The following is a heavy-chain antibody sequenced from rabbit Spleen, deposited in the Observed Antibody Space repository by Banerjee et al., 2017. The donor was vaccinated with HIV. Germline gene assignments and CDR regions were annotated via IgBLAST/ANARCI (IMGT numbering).Heavy chain of an antibody. V-gene: IGHV1S45*01. CDR3: ARGDGGYAFNL. CDR2: IHGGDSRT. D-gene: IGHD6-1*01. Sequence: QEQLEESGGDLVKPGASLTLTCTASGFSFSSNYYMCWVRQAPGKGLEWIGEIHGGDSRTYYASWAKGRFTISKTSSTTVTLQMTSLTAADTATYFCARGDGGYAFNLWGPGTLVTVS. CDR1: GFSFSSNYY. J-gene: IGHJ4*01.